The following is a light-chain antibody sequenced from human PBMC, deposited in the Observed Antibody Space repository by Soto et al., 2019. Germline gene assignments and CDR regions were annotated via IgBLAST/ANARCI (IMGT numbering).Light chain of an antibody. V-gene: IGKV4-1*01. Sequence: DVVMMTSPASLLVALGGGAAINSKSSQRVLYSADNKNYLTWYQQKPGQPPKLLIYWASTRESGVPARFSGSGSGTDFYLTISSLQAEEVVDYYCYQHYITSYTFCQGTKVDI. CDR3: YQHYITSYT. CDR2: WAS. CDR1: QRVLYSADNKNY. J-gene: IGKJ1*01.